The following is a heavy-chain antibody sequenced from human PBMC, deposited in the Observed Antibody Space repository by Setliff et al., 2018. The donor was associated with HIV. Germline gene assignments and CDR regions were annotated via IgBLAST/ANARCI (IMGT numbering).Heavy chain of an antibody. CDR3: TRDRPPRRNYYDTSGLFDY. V-gene: IGHV3-49*04. D-gene: IGHD3-22*01. J-gene: IGHJ4*02. CDR1: GFTFGDYA. CDR2: IRSQDYGGST. Sequence: GGSLRLSCTASGFTFGDYAMSWVRQAPGKGLEWVGFIRSQDYGGSTEYAASVKGRFTISRDDSKSIAYLQMNSLKTEDTAVYYCTRDRPPRRNYYDTSGLFDYWGQGTLVTVSS.